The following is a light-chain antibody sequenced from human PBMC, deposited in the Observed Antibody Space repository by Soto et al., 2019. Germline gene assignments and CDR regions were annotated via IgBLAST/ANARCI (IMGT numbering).Light chain of an antibody. J-gene: IGLJ2*01. CDR2: RNN. CDR3: AAWDDSLSGHVV. CDR1: NNKNGTYY. Sequence: QSVLTQPPSASGTPGQRDAISCSGSNNKNGTYYIYWHQQLPGTAPKLLIYRNNQRPSWVPDRFSGSKSGTSASLAISLFRSEDEADYYCAAWDDSLSGHVVFGGGTKVTVL. V-gene: IGLV1-47*01.